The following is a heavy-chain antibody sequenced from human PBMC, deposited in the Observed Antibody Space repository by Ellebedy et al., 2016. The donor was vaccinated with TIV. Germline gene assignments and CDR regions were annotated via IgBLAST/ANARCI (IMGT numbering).Heavy chain of an antibody. CDR2: IGNSDTK. CDR3: ARDLSFGAVDL. CDR1: GFTFSSYS. D-gene: IGHD3-10*01. J-gene: IGHJ5*02. Sequence: GESLKISCAASGFTFSSYSMNWVRQAPGKGLEWVSYIGNSDTKYYADSVRGRFTISRDKAKKSVYLQMNSLRVEDTGVYYCARDLSFGAVDLWGQGNLVTVTP. V-gene: IGHV3-48*01.